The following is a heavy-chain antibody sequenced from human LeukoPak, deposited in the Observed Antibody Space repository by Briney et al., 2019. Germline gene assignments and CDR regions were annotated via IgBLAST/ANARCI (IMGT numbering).Heavy chain of an antibody. Sequence: PGGSLRLSCAASGFIFSNYYLVWVRQAPGKGLELISGIGANGGATYYADSVKGRFTISRDNSRETLYLHMNGLRADDTAVYYCARAGITMVPGSGFDPWGQGTLVTVSS. J-gene: IGHJ5*02. CDR2: IGANGGAT. CDR3: ARAGITMVPGSGFDP. D-gene: IGHD3-10*01. CDR1: GFIFSNYY. V-gene: IGHV3-23*01.